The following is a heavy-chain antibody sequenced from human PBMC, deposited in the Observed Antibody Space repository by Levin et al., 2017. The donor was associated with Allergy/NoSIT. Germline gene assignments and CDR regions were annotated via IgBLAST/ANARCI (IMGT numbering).Heavy chain of an antibody. CDR2: IYPGDSDT. D-gene: IGHD6-13*01. CDR1: GYNFISYY. Sequence: GGSLRLSCKASGYNFISYYIAWVRQMPGKGLEWMGVIYPGDSDTRYSLSFQGQVTISADKSITTAYLQWSSLKASDTAIYYCARLYDTSSWYENRFDPWGQGTLVTVSS. V-gene: IGHV5-51*01. CDR3: ARLYDTSSWYENRFDP. J-gene: IGHJ5*02.